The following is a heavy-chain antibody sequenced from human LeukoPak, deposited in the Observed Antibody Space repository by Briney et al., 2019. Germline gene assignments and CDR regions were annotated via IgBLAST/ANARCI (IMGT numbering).Heavy chain of an antibody. J-gene: IGHJ4*02. V-gene: IGHV1-2*02. CDR2: INPNTDVT. Sequence: GASVKVSCKTSGYSFTDYYMHWVRQAPGRGLEWMGWINPNTDVTNSAQKFQGRVTMTRDTSISTVYMELFRLTSDDTAVYYCARKETGNYFDFWGQGTLVTVST. D-gene: IGHD3-10*01. CDR1: GYSFTDYY. CDR3: ARKETGNYFDF.